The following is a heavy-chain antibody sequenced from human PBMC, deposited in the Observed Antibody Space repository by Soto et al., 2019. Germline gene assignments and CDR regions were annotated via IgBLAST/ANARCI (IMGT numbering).Heavy chain of an antibody. CDR1: GGTFSSYT. CDR3: ARDSQGYCSSTSCSDY. V-gene: IGHV1-69*08. Sequence: QVQLVQSGAEVKKPGSSVKVSCTASGGTFSSYTISWVRQAPGQGLEWMGRIIPILGIANYAQKFQGRVTITADKSTSTAYMELSSLRSEDTAVYYCARDSQGYCSSTSCSDYWGQGTLVTVSS. D-gene: IGHD2-2*01. J-gene: IGHJ4*02. CDR2: IIPILGIA.